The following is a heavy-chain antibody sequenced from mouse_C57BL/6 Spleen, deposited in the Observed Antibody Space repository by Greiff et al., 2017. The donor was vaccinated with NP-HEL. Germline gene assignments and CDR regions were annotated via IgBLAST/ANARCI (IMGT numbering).Heavy chain of an antibody. D-gene: IGHD4-1*01. J-gene: IGHJ4*01. Sequence: EVKLVESGPGMVKPSQSLSLTCTVTGYSITSGYDWHWIRHFPGNKLEWMGYISYSGSTNYNPSLKSRISITHDTSKNHFFLKLNSVTTEDTATYYCARANWVLYAMDYWGQGTSVTVSS. CDR1: GYSITSGYD. CDR3: ARANWVLYAMDY. V-gene: IGHV3-1*01. CDR2: ISYSGST.